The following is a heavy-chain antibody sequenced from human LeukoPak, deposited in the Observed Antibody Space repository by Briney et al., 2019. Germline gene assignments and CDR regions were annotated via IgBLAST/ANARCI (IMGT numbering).Heavy chain of an antibody. J-gene: IGHJ3*01. CDR3: ARVRTPSGVVASPDALDV. Sequence: GASVKVSCKASGYTFNSYPLTWVRQAPGVGFEWVGWITADNFNTNYAQKFQGRVTLTKETSTNTAYMEMRSLMSDDTAVYYCARVRTPSGVVASPDALDVWGQGTAVTVSS. V-gene: IGHV1-18*01. CDR2: ITADNFNT. D-gene: IGHD3-3*01. CDR1: GYTFNSYP.